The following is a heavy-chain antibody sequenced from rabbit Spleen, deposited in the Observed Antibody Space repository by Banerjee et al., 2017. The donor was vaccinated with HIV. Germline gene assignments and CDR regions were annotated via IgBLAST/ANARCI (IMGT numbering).Heavy chain of an antibody. CDR1: GFSFSSSYY. CDR3: ARDAGTGDYIDVYFAL. Sequence: QSLEESGGDLVKPGASLTLTCTASGFSFSSSYYMSWVRQAPGKGLEWIGFIYTGNGKNYYANWAKGRFTISKSSSTTVTLQMTSLTAADTATYFCARDAGTGDYIDVYFALWGPGTLVTVS. D-gene: IGHD8-1*01. J-gene: IGHJ4*01. V-gene: IGHV1S40*01. CDR2: IYTGNGKN.